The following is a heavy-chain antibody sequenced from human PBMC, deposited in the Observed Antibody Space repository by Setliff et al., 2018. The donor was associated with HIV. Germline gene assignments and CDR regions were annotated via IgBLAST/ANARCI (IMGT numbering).Heavy chain of an antibody. CDR1: GASIRSYY. Sequence: KTSETLSLTCSVSGASIRSYYWTWIRQPPGRGLEWIGFIYYTGSTKYNPSLKSRVTISVDTSKTQFSLRLGSVTAADTAVYYCASGLFYDYWGQGALVTVSS. CDR2: IYYTGST. J-gene: IGHJ4*02. D-gene: IGHD2-21*01. V-gene: IGHV4-59*08. CDR3: ASGLFYDY.